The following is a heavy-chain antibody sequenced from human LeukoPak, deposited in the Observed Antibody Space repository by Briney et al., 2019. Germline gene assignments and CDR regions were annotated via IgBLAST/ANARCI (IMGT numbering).Heavy chain of an antibody. V-gene: IGHV1-69*13. Sequence: SAKVSCKASGGTFSSYAISWVRQAPGQGLEWMGGIIPIFGTANYAQKFQGRVTITADESTSTAYMELSSLRAEDTAMYYCSRERRDYYASGAYAYPFEYWGQGTRVAVSS. CDR1: GGTFSSYA. D-gene: IGHD3-10*01. J-gene: IGHJ4*02. CDR3: SRERRDYYASGAYAYPFEY. CDR2: IIPIFGTA.